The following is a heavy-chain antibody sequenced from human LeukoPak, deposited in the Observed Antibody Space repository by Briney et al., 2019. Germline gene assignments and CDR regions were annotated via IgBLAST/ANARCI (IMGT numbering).Heavy chain of an antibody. CDR3: ARGYYDSSDYEYFQH. CDR2: INPNSGGT. Sequence: ASVKVSCKASGYTFTDYYMHWVRQAPGQGLEWMGWINPNSGGTNYAQKFQGRVTMTRDTSISTAYMELSRLRSDDTAVYYCARGYYDSSDYEYFQHWGKGTLVTVSS. D-gene: IGHD3-22*01. CDR1: GYTFTDYY. V-gene: IGHV1-2*02. J-gene: IGHJ1*01.